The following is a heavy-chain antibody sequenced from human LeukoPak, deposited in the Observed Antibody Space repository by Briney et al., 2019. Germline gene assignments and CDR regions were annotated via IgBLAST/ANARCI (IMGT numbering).Heavy chain of an antibody. V-gene: IGHV3-23*01. D-gene: IGHD3-9*01. CDR3: ARDYLNYDILTGSSLDWFDP. Sequence: GGSLRLSCAASGFTFSSYGMSWVRQAPGKGLEWVSAISGSGGSTFYADSVKGRFTISRDNAKNSLYLQMNSLRAEDTAVYYCARDYLNYDILTGSSLDWFDPWGQGTLVTVSS. J-gene: IGHJ5*02. CDR2: ISGSGGST. CDR1: GFTFSSYG.